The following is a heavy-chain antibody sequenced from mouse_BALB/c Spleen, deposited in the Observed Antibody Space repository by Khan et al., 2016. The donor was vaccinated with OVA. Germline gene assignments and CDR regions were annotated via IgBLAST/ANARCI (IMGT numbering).Heavy chain of an antibody. CDR3: ARGGYGGFAY. J-gene: IGHJ3*01. CDR1: GYTFTSYD. Sequence: QIQLVQSGAELVKPGASVKLSCKASGYTFTSYDINWVRQRPVQGLEWIGWMFPGDGSTKHNENFKGKATLTTDKSSSTAYMQLSRQTSADSDACFCARGGYGGFAYWGQGTLVTVSA. CDR2: MFPGDGST. V-gene: IGHV1S56*01. D-gene: IGHD2-14*01.